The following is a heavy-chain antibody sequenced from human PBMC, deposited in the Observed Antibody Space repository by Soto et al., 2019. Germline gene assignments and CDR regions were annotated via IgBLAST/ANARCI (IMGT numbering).Heavy chain of an antibody. CDR2: IIPIFGTA. Sequence: SVKVSCKASGGTLSSYAISWVRQAPGQGLEWMGGIIPIFGTANYAQKFQGRVTITADESTSTAYMELSSLRSEDTAVYYCAREIVATIGDYYYYYGMDVWGQGTTVTVSS. V-gene: IGHV1-69*13. CDR1: GGTLSSYA. CDR3: AREIVATIGDYYYYYGMDV. J-gene: IGHJ6*02. D-gene: IGHD5-12*01.